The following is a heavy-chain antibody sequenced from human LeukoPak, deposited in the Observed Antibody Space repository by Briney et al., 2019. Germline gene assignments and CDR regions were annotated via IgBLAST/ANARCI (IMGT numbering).Heavy chain of an antibody. CDR2: IYHSGST. CDR3: ARALIFGVAYFDY. CDR1: GGSISSGGYS. V-gene: IGHV4-30-2*01. D-gene: IGHD3-3*01. J-gene: IGHJ4*02. Sequence: SETLSLTCAVSGGSISSGGYSWSWIRQPPGKGLEWIGYIYHSGSTYYNPSLKSRVTISVDRSKNQFSLKLSSVTAADTAVYYCARALIFGVAYFDYWGQGTLVTVSS.